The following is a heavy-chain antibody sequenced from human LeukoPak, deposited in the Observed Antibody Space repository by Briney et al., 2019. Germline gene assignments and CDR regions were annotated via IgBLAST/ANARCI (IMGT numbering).Heavy chain of an antibody. CDR1: GGSISSYY. Sequence: PSETLSLTCTVSGGSISSYYWSWIRQPPGKGLEWIGYIYYSGSTHYNPSLKSRVTISVDTSKNQFSLKLSSVTAADTAVYYCARESRGWYGGNSEAFDYWGQGTLVTVSS. J-gene: IGHJ4*02. CDR2: IYYSGST. CDR3: ARESRGWYGGNSEAFDY. V-gene: IGHV4-59*01. D-gene: IGHD4-23*01.